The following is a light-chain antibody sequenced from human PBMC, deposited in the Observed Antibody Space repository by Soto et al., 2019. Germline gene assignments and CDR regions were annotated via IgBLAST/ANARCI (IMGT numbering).Light chain of an antibody. CDR3: QHSGTSPPVT. J-gene: IGKJ5*01. CDR1: QSISSSY. CDR2: GAS. V-gene: IGKV3-20*01. Sequence: EIVLTQSPGTLSLPPGEIVTLSCRASQSISSSYLAWYQQKPGQAPSLLMYGASRRATSIPDRFSGSGSGTDFTLPIGGLEPEASAVYYCQHSGTSPPVTFGQGTRLEIK.